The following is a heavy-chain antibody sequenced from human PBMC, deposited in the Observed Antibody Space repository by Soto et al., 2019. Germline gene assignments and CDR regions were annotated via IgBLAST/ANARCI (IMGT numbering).Heavy chain of an antibody. J-gene: IGHJ4*02. D-gene: IGHD6-19*01. CDR1: GYTFTSYG. CDR3: ARDIAVAGDPLYFDY. CDR2: ISAYNGNT. V-gene: IGHV1-18*01. Sequence: ASVKVSCKASGYTFTSYGISWVRLAPGQGLEWMGWISAYNGNTNYAQKLQGRVTMTTDTSTSTAYMELRSLRSDDTAVYYCARDIAVAGDPLYFDYWGQGTLVTVSS.